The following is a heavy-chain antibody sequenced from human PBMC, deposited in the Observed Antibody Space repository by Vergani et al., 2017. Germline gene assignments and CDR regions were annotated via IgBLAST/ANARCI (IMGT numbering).Heavy chain of an antibody. CDR2: ISWDGAGT. J-gene: IGHJ4*02. CDR3: TKDTDSSGYYYFDY. Sequence: EVQLVESGGVVVQPGGSLRLSCAASGFTFDDYAIHWVRQAPGKGLEWVSLISWDGAGTYYADSVKGRFTISRDNSKNSLYLQMNSLRAEDTALYYCTKDTDSSGYYYFDYWGQGILVIVSS. D-gene: IGHD3-22*01. V-gene: IGHV3-43D*03. CDR1: GFTFDDYA.